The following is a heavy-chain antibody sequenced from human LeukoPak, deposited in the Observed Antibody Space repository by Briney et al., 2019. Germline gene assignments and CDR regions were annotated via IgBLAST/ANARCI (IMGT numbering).Heavy chain of an antibody. CDR1: GFTLSSYA. Sequence: GASLRLSCTASGFTLSSYAMAWVRQAPGKGLDWVSTISDSGGGTFYADSVKGRFTISRDNSRNIVFLQINSLRAEDTAMYYCTGLYGVSYAYWGQGTLVTV. J-gene: IGHJ4*02. D-gene: IGHD1-26*01. V-gene: IGHV3-23*01. CDR2: ISDSGGGT. CDR3: TGLYGVSYAY.